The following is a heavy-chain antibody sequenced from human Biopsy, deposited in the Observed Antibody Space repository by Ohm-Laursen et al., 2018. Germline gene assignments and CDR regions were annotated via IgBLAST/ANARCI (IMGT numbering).Heavy chain of an antibody. CDR2: ISGYNGNT. D-gene: IGHD5/OR15-5a*01. Sequence: ASVKVSCKGSGYSFTSYGISWVRQAPGEGLEWMGRISGYNGNTNYAQKFQGRVTMTADTSTSTVYMEVRGLRSDDTAVYYCARVTLPLYLDYWGQGTRVSVSS. V-gene: IGHV1-18*01. CDR3: ARVTLPLYLDY. J-gene: IGHJ4*02. CDR1: GYSFTSYG.